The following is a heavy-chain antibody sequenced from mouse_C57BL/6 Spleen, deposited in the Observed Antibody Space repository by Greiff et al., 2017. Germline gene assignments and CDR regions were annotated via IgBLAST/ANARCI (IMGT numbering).Heavy chain of an antibody. Sequence: QVQLQQPGAELVKPGASVKVSCKASGYTFTSYWLHWVKQRPGQGLEWIGRIHPADCDTNYNQKFKGKATLTVDKSSSTAYMQRSSLTSEDSAVYYCAISEYYDPCYYAIDYWGQGTSVTVSS. D-gene: IGHD2-4*01. J-gene: IGHJ4*01. CDR2: IHPADCDT. CDR1: GYTFTSYW. V-gene: IGHV1-74*01. CDR3: AISEYYDPCYYAIDY.